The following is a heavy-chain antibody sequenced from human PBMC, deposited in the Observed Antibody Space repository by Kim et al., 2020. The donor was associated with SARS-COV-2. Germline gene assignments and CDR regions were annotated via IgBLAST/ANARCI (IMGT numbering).Heavy chain of an antibody. V-gene: IGHV6-1*01. Sequence: AVSVRSRITINPDTSKNQFSLQLNSVTPEDTAVYYCARVVAAQTQNGMDVWGQGTTVTVSS. D-gene: IGHD6-6*01. J-gene: IGHJ6*02. CDR3: ARVVAAQTQNGMDV.